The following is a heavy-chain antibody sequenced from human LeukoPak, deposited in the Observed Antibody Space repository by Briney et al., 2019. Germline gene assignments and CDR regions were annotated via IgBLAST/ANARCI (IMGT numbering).Heavy chain of an antibody. Sequence: GGSLRLSCAASGFTFSSYAMHWVRQAPGKGLEWVAVIPYDGSNKYYADSVKGRFTISRDNSKNTLYLQMNSLRAEDTAVYYCASGSGYDNFDYWGQGTLVTVSS. CDR2: IPYDGSNK. D-gene: IGHD5-12*01. J-gene: IGHJ4*02. V-gene: IGHV3-30*04. CDR3: ASGSGYDNFDY. CDR1: GFTFSSYA.